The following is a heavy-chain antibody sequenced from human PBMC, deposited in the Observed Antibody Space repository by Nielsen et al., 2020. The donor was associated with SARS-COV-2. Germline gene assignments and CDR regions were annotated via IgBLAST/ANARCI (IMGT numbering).Heavy chain of an antibody. CDR1: GFTFDDYA. CDR3: AKEDWYGMDV. D-gene: IGHD3/OR15-3a*01. V-gene: IGHV3-9*01. CDR2: ISWNSGSI. J-gene: IGHJ6*02. Sequence: GGSLRLSCAASGFTFDDYAMHWVRQAPGKGLEWVSGISWNSGSIGYADSVKGRFTISRDNAKNTLYLQMSSLRVEDTALYYCAKEDWYGMDVWGQGTTVTVSS.